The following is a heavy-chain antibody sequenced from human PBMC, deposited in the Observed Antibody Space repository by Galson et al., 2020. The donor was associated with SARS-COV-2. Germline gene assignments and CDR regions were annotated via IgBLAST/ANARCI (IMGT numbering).Heavy chain of an antibody. CDR3: ARVSYYDSSGYYIRYFQH. CDR2: IYYSGST. Sequence: SETLSLTCTVSGGSVSSGSYYWSWIRQPPGKGLEWIGYIYYSGSTNYNPSLKSRVTISVDTSKNQFSLKLSSVTAVDTAVYYCARVSYYDSSGYYIRYFQHWGQGTLVTVSS. D-gene: IGHD3-22*01. V-gene: IGHV4-61*01. CDR1: GGSVSSGSYY. J-gene: IGHJ1*01.